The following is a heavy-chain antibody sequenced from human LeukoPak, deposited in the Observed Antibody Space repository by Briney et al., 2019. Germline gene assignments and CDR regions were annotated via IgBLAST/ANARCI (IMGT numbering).Heavy chain of an antibody. Sequence: GESLKISCKGSGYSLTSHWIAWVRQMPGKGLEWMGITYPGDSDTRYSPSFQGQVTISADKSISTAYLQWSSLKTSDTAMYYRARHTSGSPWDAIDVWGQGTKVTVSS. D-gene: IGHD2-15*01. J-gene: IGHJ6*02. V-gene: IGHV5-51*01. CDR1: GYSLTSHW. CDR3: ARHTSGSPWDAIDV. CDR2: TYPGDSDT.